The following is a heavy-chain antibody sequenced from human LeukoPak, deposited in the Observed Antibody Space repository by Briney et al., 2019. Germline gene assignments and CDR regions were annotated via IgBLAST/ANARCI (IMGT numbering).Heavy chain of an antibody. D-gene: IGHD5-12*01. J-gene: IGHJ4*02. Sequence: SETLSLTCTVSGASISSTTYYWGWIRQPPGKGLEWSGSVYYSGSTYYNPSLKSRCIISVDTSKNQFSLRLSSVTAADTAVYYYARHGSIGSGYLYSGEGALVTVSS. CDR2: VYYSGST. V-gene: IGHV4-39*01. CDR3: ARHGSIGSGYLY. CDR1: GASISSTTYY.